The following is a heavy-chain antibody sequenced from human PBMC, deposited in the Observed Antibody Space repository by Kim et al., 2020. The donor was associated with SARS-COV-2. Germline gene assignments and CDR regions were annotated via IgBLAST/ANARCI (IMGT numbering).Heavy chain of an antibody. V-gene: IGHV1-58*01. Sequence: QKFQERVTMTRDMSTSTAYMELSSLRSEDTAVYYCAAAGWSPTHDDAFDIWGQGTMVTVSS. CDR3: AAAGWSPTHDDAFDI. J-gene: IGHJ3*02.